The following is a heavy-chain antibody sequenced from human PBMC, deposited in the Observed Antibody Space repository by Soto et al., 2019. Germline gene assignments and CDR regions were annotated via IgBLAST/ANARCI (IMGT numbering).Heavy chain of an antibody. Sequence: GGSRRLSVVPPVSTFRSYGRSWCRQAPLRGLDWVSAISRNGVGTYYADSVKGRFTISRDNSKNTLYLQMNSLRGDDTAVYYCAKGGTVTTDYYGMDVWGQGTTVTVSS. J-gene: IGHJ6*02. CDR1: VSTFRSYG. CDR3: AKGGTVTTDYYGMDV. D-gene: IGHD4-17*01. CDR2: ISRNGVGT. V-gene: IGHV3-23*01.